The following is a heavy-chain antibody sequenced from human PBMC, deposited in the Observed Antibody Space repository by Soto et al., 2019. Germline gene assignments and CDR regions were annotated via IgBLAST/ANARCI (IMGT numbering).Heavy chain of an antibody. CDR2: IIPLLDTT. J-gene: IGHJ4*02. CDR3: ATSYGSGYRAFDY. V-gene: IGHV1-69*08. CDR1: GYTISRSS. Sequence: GASVKVSCKPSGYTISRSSITWLRHAPGQGLEWMGRIIPLLDTTDYAQRSQGRVTMTADKSTSTAYMELSGLTSEDTAMYYCATSYGSGYRAFDYWGQGALVTVSS. D-gene: IGHD3-10*01.